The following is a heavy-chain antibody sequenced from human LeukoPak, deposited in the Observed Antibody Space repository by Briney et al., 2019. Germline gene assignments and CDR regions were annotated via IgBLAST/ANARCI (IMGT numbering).Heavy chain of an antibody. CDR1: GVSISSSNSY. CDR3: ARDSAKLGYFDY. V-gene: IGHV4-39*02. J-gene: IGHJ4*02. CDR2: IYYSGNT. D-gene: IGHD3-16*01. Sequence: PSETLSLTCTVSGVSISSSNSYWGWIRQPPGKGLEWIGSIYYSGNTYYNASLKSQVSISIDTSKNQFSLRLTSVSAADTAVYYCARDSAKLGYFDYWGQGTLVTVSS.